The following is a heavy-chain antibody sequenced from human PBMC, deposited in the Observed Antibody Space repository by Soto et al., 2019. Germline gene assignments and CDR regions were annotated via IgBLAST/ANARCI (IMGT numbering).Heavy chain of an antibody. V-gene: IGHV5-51*01. CDR2: IYPGDSDT. D-gene: IGHD5-12*01. Sequence: PGESLKISCKGSGYSFTSYWIGWVRQMPGKGLGWMGIIYPGDSDTRYSPSFQGQVTISADKSISTAYLQWSSLKASDTAMYYCARKANIVATSWFDPGARDPWSPFPQ. CDR3: ARKANIVATSWFDP. CDR1: GYSFTSYW. J-gene: IGHJ5*01.